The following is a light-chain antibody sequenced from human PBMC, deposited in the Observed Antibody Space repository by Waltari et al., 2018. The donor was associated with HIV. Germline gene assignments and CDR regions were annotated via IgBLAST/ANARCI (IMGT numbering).Light chain of an antibody. J-gene: IGLJ2*01. CDR2: GNI. CDR3: QSYDSNLKVI. V-gene: IGLV1-40*01. Sequence: QSVLTQPPSVSGAPGQRVTISCTGSTSNIGAPYDVHWYQQFPKKAPRLLIYGNINQPSGGPDRFSGSKSGTSASLAISGLQAEDEADYYCQSYDSNLKVIFGGGTKVTVL. CDR1: TSNIGAPYD.